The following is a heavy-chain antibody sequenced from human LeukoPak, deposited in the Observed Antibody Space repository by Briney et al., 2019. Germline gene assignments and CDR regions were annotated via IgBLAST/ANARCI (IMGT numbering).Heavy chain of an antibody. CDR2: IYYSGGT. J-gene: IGHJ6*03. CDR3: ARVGGESLNILNYYMDV. V-gene: IGHV4-30-4*08. Sequence: SQTLSLTCTVSGGSISSGDYYWSWIRQPPGKGLEWIGYIYYSGGTYYNPSLKSRVTISVDTSKNQFSLKLSSVTAADTAVYYCARVGGESLNILNYYMDVWGKGTTVTVSS. CDR1: GGSISSGDYY. D-gene: IGHD2/OR15-2a*01.